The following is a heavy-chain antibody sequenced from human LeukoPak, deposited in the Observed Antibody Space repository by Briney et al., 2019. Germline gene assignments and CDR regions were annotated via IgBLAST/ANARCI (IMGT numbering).Heavy chain of an antibody. V-gene: IGHV4-59*12. Sequence: PSETLSLTCTVSGGSISSYYWSWIRQPPGKGLEWIGYIYYSGSTNYNPSLKSRVTISVDTSKNQFSLKLSSVTAADTAVYYCARGSTSYLIRRYCYGMDVWGQGTTVTVSS. CDR2: IYYSGST. D-gene: IGHD2-2*01. CDR3: ARGSTSYLIRRYCYGMDV. CDR1: GGSISSYY. J-gene: IGHJ6*02.